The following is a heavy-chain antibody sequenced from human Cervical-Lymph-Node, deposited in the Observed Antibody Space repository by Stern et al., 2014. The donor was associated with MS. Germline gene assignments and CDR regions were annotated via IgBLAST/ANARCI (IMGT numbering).Heavy chain of an antibody. CDR1: GGSFSGYY. Sequence: QVQLQQWGAGLLKPSETLSLTCAVSGGSFSGYYWTWIRQSPEKGLELIGQIDHSGSAKYNPSLKSRVTMSVDTSNTQFSLKLSSVTAADTAVYYCARGPYYFDGSVYHYWGQGTQVTVSS. D-gene: IGHD3-22*01. CDR2: IDHSGSA. CDR3: ARGPYYFDGSVYHY. J-gene: IGHJ4*02. V-gene: IGHV4-34*01.